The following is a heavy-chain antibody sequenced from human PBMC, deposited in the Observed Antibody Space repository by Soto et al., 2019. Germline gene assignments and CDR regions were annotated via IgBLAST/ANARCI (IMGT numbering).Heavy chain of an antibody. CDR2: ITWNSGII. CDR3: AKVLYGHYYFDY. V-gene: IGHV3-9*01. CDR1: GFPFDDYG. Sequence: PGGSLRLSCVASGFPFDDYGMHLVRQAPGKGLEWVSGITWNSGIITYADSVKGRFTISRDNAKSSLYLQMNSLRTEDTAFYYCAKVLYGHYYFDYWGQGTVITVSS. J-gene: IGHJ4*02. D-gene: IGHD3-10*01.